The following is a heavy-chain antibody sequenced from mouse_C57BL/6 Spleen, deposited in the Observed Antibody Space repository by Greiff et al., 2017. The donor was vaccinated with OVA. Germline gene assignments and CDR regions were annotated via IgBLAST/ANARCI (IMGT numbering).Heavy chain of an antibody. Sequence: EVKLVESGGGLVKPGGSLKLSCAASGFTFSDYGMHWVRQAPEKGLEWVAYISSGSSTIYYADTVKGRFTISRDNAKNTLFLQMTSLRSEDTAMYYCARRNYYGSSYRDYYAMDYWGQGTSVTVSS. V-gene: IGHV5-17*01. D-gene: IGHD1-1*01. J-gene: IGHJ4*01. CDR1: GFTFSDYG. CDR3: ARRNYYGSSYRDYYAMDY. CDR2: ISSGSSTI.